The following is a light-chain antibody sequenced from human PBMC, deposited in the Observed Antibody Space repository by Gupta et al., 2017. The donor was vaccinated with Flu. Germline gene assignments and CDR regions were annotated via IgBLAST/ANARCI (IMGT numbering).Light chain of an antibody. Sequence: QSALTQPASVSGSPGQSITISCTGTSSDVGGYMYVSWYQQHPGKAPKLMIYEVSNRPSGVSNRFSGSQSGNTASLTISGLQAEDEADYYCSSYTSSSTVLFGGGTKLTVL. CDR1: SSDVGGYMY. V-gene: IGLV2-14*01. J-gene: IGLJ2*01. CDR3: SSYTSSSTVL. CDR2: EVS.